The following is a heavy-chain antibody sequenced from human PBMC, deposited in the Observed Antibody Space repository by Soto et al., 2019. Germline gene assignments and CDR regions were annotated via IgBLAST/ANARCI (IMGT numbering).Heavy chain of an antibody. D-gene: IGHD3-3*01. Sequence: GGSLRLSCAASGFTFSSYSMNWVRQAPGKGLEWVSYISRSSSTIYYADYVKGRFTISRDNAKNSLYLQMNSLRDEDTAVYYCARAFDFWSGYLDAFDIWGQGTMVTVSS. CDR2: ISRSSSTI. CDR1: GFTFSSYS. J-gene: IGHJ3*02. V-gene: IGHV3-48*02. CDR3: ARAFDFWSGYLDAFDI.